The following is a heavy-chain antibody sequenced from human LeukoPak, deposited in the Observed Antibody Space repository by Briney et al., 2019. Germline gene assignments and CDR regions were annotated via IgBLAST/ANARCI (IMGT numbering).Heavy chain of an antibody. CDR1: GFRFSDSY. V-gene: IGHV3-11*01. D-gene: IGHD5-18*01. Sequence: GGSLRLSCAASGFRFSDSYMSWIRQAPGKGLEWVSYISTTGGSIYYADSVKGRFTISRDNAENSLFLQMNSLRAEDTAVYYCARGKTAMVLDHWGQGTLVTVSA. CDR2: ISTTGGSI. CDR3: ARGKTAMVLDH. J-gene: IGHJ4*02.